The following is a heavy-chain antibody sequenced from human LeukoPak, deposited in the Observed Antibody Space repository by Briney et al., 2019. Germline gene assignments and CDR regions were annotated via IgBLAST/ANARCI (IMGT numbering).Heavy chain of an antibody. CDR3: ARGLVQLWVPGWFDP. J-gene: IGHJ5*02. Sequence: PSETLSLTCAVHGESFRGFYCTWLRQSPGKGLEWIGEINYDGNANYNPSLKTRITMSMDTSKNQFSLKMSSVTAADTAVYYCARGLVQLWVPGWFDPWGQGTLVTVSS. CDR2: INYDGNA. D-gene: IGHD3-10*01. V-gene: IGHV4-34*01. CDR1: GESFRGFY.